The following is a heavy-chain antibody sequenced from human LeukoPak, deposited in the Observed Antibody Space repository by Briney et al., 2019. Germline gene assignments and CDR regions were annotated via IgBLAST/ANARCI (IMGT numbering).Heavy chain of an antibody. J-gene: IGHJ5*02. V-gene: IGHV1-69*01. CDR3: ASTVTSDIVVVPAAIAWFDP. CDR1: GGTFSSYA. D-gene: IGHD2-2*01. CDR2: IIPIFGTA. Sequence: SVKVSSKASGGTFSSYAISWVRQAPGQGLEWMGGIIPIFGTANYAQKFQGRVTITADESTSTAYMELSSLRSEDTAVYYCASTVTSDIVVVPAAIAWFDPWGQGTLVTVSS.